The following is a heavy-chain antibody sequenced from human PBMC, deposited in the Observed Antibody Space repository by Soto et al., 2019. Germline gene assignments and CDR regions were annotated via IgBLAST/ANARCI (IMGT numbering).Heavy chain of an antibody. J-gene: IGHJ4*02. CDR2: MSYDGSNY. Sequence: PGGPLYLSCEASGLNFSSYATHWVRQAQGKGVEWVAVMSYDGSNYYYVDSVKGRFTISRDNSRNTLYLQMNSLTSADSALYYCARESYGNLYFDYWGQGTLVTVSS. CDR1: GLNFSSYA. V-gene: IGHV3-30-3*01. D-gene: IGHD4-4*01. CDR3: ARESYGNLYFDY.